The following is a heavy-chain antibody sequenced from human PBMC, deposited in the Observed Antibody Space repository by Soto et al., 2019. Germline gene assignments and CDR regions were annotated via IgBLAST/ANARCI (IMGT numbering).Heavy chain of an antibody. CDR3: ARSEATALDY. J-gene: IGHJ4*02. CDR1: GGSMTSSNW. V-gene: IGHV4-4*02. CDR2: AHHSGRT. Sequence: SETLSLTCTVSGGSMTSSNWWNWVRQSPGKGLEWIGEAHHSGRTNYNPSLKSRVTISVDRSQNHFSLQLTSVTAVDTAVYYCARSEATALDYWGQGTLVTVS.